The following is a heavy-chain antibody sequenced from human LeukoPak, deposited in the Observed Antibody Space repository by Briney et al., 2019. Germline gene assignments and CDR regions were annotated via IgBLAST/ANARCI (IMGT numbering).Heavy chain of an antibody. CDR1: GFTFSSYS. J-gene: IGHJ4*02. Sequence: KTGGSLRLSCAASGFTFSSYSMNWVRQAPGKGLEWVSSISSSSSYIYYADSVKGRFTISRDNAKNSLYLQMNSLRAEDTAVYYCARDSSGYQVRGVIARYWGQGTLVTVSS. CDR3: ARDSSGYQVRGVIARY. CDR2: ISSSSSYI. D-gene: IGHD3-10*01. V-gene: IGHV3-21*01.